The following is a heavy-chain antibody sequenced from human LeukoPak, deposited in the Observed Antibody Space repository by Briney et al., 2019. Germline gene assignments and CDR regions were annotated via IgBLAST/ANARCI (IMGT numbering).Heavy chain of an antibody. CDR1: GGSISSYY. CDR2: IYYSGST. V-gene: IGHV4-59*01. Sequence: SETLSLTCTVSGGSISSYYWSWIRQPPGKGLEWIGYIYYSGSTNYNPSLKSRVTISVDTSKNQFSLKLSSVTAADTAVYYCARDRGAAAGKTFDYWGQGTLVTVSS. CDR3: ARDRGAAAGKTFDY. J-gene: IGHJ4*02. D-gene: IGHD6-13*01.